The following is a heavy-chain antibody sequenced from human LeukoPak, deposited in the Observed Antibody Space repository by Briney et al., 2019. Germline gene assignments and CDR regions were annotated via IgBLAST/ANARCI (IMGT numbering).Heavy chain of an antibody. CDR1: GGTLSSYA. CDR2: IIPIFGTA. J-gene: IGHJ6*03. D-gene: IGHD3-10*01. CDR3: ASFYGSGSPHYYYYYMDV. Sequence: GASVKVSCKASGGTLSSYAISWVRQAPGQGLEWMGGIIPIFGTANYAQKFQGRVTITADESTSTAYMELSSLSSEDTAVYYCASFYGSGSPHYYYYYMDVWGKGTTVTVSS. V-gene: IGHV1-69*01.